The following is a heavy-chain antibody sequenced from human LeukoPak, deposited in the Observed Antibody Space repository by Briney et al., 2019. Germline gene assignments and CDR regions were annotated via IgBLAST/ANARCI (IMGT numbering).Heavy chain of an antibody. D-gene: IGHD3-16*01. Sequence: ASVKVSCKASGYTFTSYGISWVRQAPGQGLEWMGWISAYNGNTNYAQKLQGRVTMTTDTSTSTAYMKLRSLRSNDTAVYYCARTLPESYDYVWGSSEYYFDYWGQGTLVTVSS. CDR1: GYTFTSYG. CDR3: ARTLPESYDYVWGSSEYYFDY. V-gene: IGHV1-18*01. CDR2: ISAYNGNT. J-gene: IGHJ4*02.